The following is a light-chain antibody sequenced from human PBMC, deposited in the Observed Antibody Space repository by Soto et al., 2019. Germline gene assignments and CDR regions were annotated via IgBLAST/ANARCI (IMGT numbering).Light chain of an antibody. J-gene: IGKJ1*01. V-gene: IGKV1-5*03. CDR1: QSISSW. Sequence: DIQMTQSPSTLSASVGDRVTITCRASQSISSWLAWYQQKPGKAPKLLIYKASSLESGVPSRFSGSGSGTEFTLTISSPQPDDFATYYCQQYNSYSPTVGQGTKVDIK. CDR2: KAS. CDR3: QQYNSYSPT.